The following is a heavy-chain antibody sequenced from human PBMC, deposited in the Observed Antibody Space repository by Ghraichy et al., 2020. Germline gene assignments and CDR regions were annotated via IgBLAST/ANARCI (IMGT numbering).Heavy chain of an antibody. V-gene: IGHV3-21*01. CDR3: ARVYSSSWYKGNYYYYGMDV. CDR2: ISSSSSYI. D-gene: IGHD6-13*01. Sequence: GGSLRLSCAASGFTFSSYSMNWVRQAPGKGLEWVSSISSSSSYIYYADSVKGRFTISRDNAKNSLYLQMNSLRAGDTAVYYCARVYSSSWYKGNYYYYGMDVWGQGTTVTVSS. J-gene: IGHJ6*02. CDR1: GFTFSSYS.